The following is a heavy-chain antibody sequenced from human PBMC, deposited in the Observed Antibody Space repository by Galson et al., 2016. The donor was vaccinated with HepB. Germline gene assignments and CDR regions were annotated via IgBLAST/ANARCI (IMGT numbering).Heavy chain of an antibody. CDR2: IHDDGST. D-gene: IGHD3-10*01. Sequence: SLRLSCAASGFSVSNNYMSWVRQAPGKGLECVSVIHDDGSTNYADSVMGRFTISRDNSKNTLYLEMNSLRAEDVAVYYGARASGIRGIKGAMAVWGQGTTVSVSS. CDR3: ARASGIRGIKGAMAV. V-gene: IGHV3-53*01. J-gene: IGHJ6*02. CDR1: GFSVSNNY.